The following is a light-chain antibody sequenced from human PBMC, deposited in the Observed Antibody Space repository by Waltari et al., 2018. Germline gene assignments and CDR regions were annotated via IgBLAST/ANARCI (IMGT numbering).Light chain of an antibody. Sequence: EVVMTQSPATLPVSPGGRATLSCRASQTVSRNLAWYQQKPGQAPRLLIYGASTRATDIPARFSGSGSGTEFTLTISSLQSEDFAIYYCLQYDNWPPANTFGQGTKLEIK. J-gene: IGKJ2*01. CDR1: QTVSRN. CDR2: GAS. CDR3: LQYDNWPPANT. V-gene: IGKV3-15*01.